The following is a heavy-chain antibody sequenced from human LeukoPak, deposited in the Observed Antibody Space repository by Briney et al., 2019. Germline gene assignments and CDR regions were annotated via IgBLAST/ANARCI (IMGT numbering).Heavy chain of an antibody. CDR2: IRNKANGGTA. V-gene: IGHV3-49*04. CDR3: TRAYSTGWLGINDY. D-gene: IGHD6-19*01. J-gene: IGHJ4*02. Sequence: GGSLRLPCTTSGFTFSDYAVTWVRQAPGKGLEWVGFIRNKANGGTADYAASVKGRFTISRDDSKTIAYLLMNSLKTEDTAVYYCTRAYSTGWLGINDYWGQGALVTVSS. CDR1: GFTFSDYA.